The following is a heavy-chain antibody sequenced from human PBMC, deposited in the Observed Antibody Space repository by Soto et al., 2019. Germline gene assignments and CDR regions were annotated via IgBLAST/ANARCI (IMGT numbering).Heavy chain of an antibody. J-gene: IGHJ5*02. Sequence: QVQLVQSGAEVKKPGASVKVSCKASGYTFTSYGINWVRQATGQGLEWMGWLDPKSGNTVYAQKFECRVTMTKNTSISTAYMELSSLRFEDTAVYYWARGITSDYWRGYPRGWFDPWVKGTLVTVSS. CDR1: GYTFTSYG. CDR2: LDPKSGNT. CDR3: ARGITSDYWRGYPRGWFDP. V-gene: IGHV1-8*01. D-gene: IGHD3-3*01.